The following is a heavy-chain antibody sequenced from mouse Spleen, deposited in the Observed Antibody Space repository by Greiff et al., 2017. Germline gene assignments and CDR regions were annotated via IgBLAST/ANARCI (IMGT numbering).Heavy chain of an antibody. Sequence: QVQLQQSGAELVRPGASVTLSCKASGYTFTDYEMHWVKQTPVHGLEWIGAIDPETGGTAYNQKFKGKAILTADKSSSTAYMELRSLTSEDSAVYYCTRRSGNYLAWFAYWGQGTLVTVSA. CDR2: IDPETGGT. V-gene: IGHV1-15*01. CDR3: TRRSGNYLAWFAY. D-gene: IGHD2-1*01. CDR1: GYTFTDYE. J-gene: IGHJ3*01.